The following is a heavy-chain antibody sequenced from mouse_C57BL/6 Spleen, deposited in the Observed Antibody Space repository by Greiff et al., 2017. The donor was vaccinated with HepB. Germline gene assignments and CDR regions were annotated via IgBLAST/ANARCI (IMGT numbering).Heavy chain of an antibody. CDR3: ASRDYGSSDFDY. V-gene: IGHV3-6*01. CDR2: ISYDGSN. J-gene: IGHJ2*01. CDR1: GYSITSGYY. D-gene: IGHD1-1*01. Sequence: EVHLVESGPGLVKPSQSLSLTCSVTGYSITSGYYWNWIRQFPGNKLEWMGYISYDGSNNYNPSLKNRISITRDTSKNQFFLKLNSVTTEDTATYYCASRDYGSSDFDYWGQGTTLTVSS.